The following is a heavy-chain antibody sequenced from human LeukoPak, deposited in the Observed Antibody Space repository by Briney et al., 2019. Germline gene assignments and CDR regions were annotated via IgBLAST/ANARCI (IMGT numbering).Heavy chain of an antibody. V-gene: IGHV3-23*01. CDR2: MSSRDDGR. J-gene: IGHJ4*02. D-gene: IGHD2-15*01. CDR1: GFFFSSYA. CDR3: AKAPVTSCRGAFCYPFDY. Sequence: PGGSVSLSCATSGFFFSSYAMSWVRHAPGKGLEWVLAMSSRDDGRYYAASVRGRFTISRDTSRSTLYLQMNSLRAEDAAVYYCAKAPVTSCRGAFCYPFDYWGQGNLVTVSS.